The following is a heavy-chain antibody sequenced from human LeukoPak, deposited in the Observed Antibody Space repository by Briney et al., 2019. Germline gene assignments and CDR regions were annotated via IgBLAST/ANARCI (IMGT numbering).Heavy chain of an antibody. CDR1: GGSINSYY. Sequence: TPSETLSLTCTVSGGSINSYYWSWIRQPPGKGLVWIGYIYYSGSTNYNPSLKSRVTISVDTSKNQFSLRLSSVTAADTALYYCARVTGYMVEDYFDYWGQGTLVTVSS. CDR3: ARVTGYMVEDYFDY. V-gene: IGHV4-59*01. J-gene: IGHJ4*02. CDR2: IYYSGST. D-gene: IGHD6-13*01.